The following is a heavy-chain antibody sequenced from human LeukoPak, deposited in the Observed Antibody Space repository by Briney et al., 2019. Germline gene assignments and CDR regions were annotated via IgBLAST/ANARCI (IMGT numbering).Heavy chain of an antibody. V-gene: IGHV4-4*02. Sequence: SETLSLTCAVSGGSISSSNWWSWVRQPPGKGLEWIGEIYHSGNINYNPSLKSRVTMSVDKSKNQFSLKLSSVTAADTAVYYCVRQLGYYFDYWGQGTLATVSS. J-gene: IGHJ4*02. CDR3: VRQLGYYFDY. D-gene: IGHD1-1*01. CDR2: IYHSGNI. CDR1: GGSISSSNW.